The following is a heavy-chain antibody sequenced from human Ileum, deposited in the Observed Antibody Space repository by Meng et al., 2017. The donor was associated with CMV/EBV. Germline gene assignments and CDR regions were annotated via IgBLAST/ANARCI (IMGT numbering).Heavy chain of an antibody. D-gene: IGHD2-2*02. CDR1: GVTVSSYA. CDR3: TRGVVPAAIGDYFDY. J-gene: IGHJ4*02. Sequence: SGVTVSSYAMHWVSKAARKGLEYVSDISRNGGSTYYADSVKGRYTFYRDNSKNTLYLQMGSLRAEDMAVYYCTRGVVPAAIGDYFDYWGQGTLVTVSS. CDR2: ISRNGGST. V-gene: IGHV3-64*02.